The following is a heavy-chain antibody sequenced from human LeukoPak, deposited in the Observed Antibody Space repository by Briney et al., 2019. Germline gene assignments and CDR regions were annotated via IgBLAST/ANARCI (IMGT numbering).Heavy chain of an antibody. V-gene: IGHV1-18*01. CDR1: GYTFTSYG. CDR3: ARVRYYDSSGYYPTPYYFDY. Sequence: ASVKVSCKASGYTFTSYGISWVRQAPGQGLEWMGWISAYNGNTNYAQKLQGRVTMTTDTSTSTAYMELRSLRSDDTAVYYCARVRYYDSSGYYPTPYYFDYWGQGTLVTVSS. D-gene: IGHD3-22*01. J-gene: IGHJ4*02. CDR2: ISAYNGNT.